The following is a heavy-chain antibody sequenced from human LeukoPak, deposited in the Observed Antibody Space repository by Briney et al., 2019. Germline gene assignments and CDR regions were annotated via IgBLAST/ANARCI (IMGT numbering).Heavy chain of an antibody. CDR3: ARDTLGEGEDANYAVYYFDY. CDR1: GFTFSSYE. V-gene: IGHV3-48*03. J-gene: IGHJ4*02. D-gene: IGHD4/OR15-4a*01. CDR2: ISSSGSTI. Sequence: GGSLRLSCAASGFTFSSYEMNWVRQAPGKGLEWVSYISSSGSTIYYADFVKGRFTISRDNGKNSLDLQMNSLRADDTAFYYCARDTLGEGEDANYAVYYFDYWGQGTVVTVSS.